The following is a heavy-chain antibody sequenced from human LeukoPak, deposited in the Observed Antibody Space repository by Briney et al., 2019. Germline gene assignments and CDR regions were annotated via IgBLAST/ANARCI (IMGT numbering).Heavy chain of an antibody. D-gene: IGHD2-15*01. V-gene: IGHV3-30*18. CDR2: ISYDGSNK. CDR1: GFTFSSYG. CDR3: AKDRGRYCSGGSCYSLDY. J-gene: IGHJ4*02. Sequence: GRSLRLSCAASGFTFSSYGMHWVRQAPGKGLEGVAVISYDGSNKYYADSVKGRFTISRDNSKNTLYLQMNSLRAEDTAVYYCAKDRGRYCSGGSCYSLDYWGQGTLVTVSS.